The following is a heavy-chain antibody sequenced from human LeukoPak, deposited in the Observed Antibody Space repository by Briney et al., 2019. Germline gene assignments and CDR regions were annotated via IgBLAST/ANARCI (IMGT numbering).Heavy chain of an antibody. V-gene: IGHV1-8*01. Sequence: ASVKVSCKASGYTFASYDINWVRHAAGQGLEWMGWMSPKTGNTGYAPKFQGRVTMTRNISISTAYMELSSLRSEDTAVYYCARDYVRCASSSCPGVSWGQGTLVTVSS. CDR1: GYTFASYD. CDR3: ARDYVRCASSSCPGVS. CDR2: MSPKTGNT. J-gene: IGHJ5*02. D-gene: IGHD2-2*01.